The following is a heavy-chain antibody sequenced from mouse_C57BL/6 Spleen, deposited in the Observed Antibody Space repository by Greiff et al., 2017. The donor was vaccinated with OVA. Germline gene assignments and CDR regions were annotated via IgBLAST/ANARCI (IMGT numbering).Heavy chain of an antibody. V-gene: IGHV1-61*01. D-gene: IGHD1-1*01. CDR3: ARSTPYYYGSSLYAMDY. Sequence: VQLQQPGAELVRPGSSVKLSCKASGYTFTSYWMDWVKQRPGQGLEWIGNIYPSDSETHYNQKFKDKATLTVDKSSSTAYMQLSSLTSEDSAVYYCARSTPYYYGSSLYAMDYWGQGTSVTVSS. CDR1: GYTFTSYW. J-gene: IGHJ4*01. CDR2: IYPSDSET.